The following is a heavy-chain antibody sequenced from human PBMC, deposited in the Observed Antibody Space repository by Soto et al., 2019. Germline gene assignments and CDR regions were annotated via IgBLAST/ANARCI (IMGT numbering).Heavy chain of an antibody. CDR1: GFTFSSYA. CDR2: ISGSGGST. V-gene: IGHV3-23*01. Sequence: EVQLLESGGGLVQPGGSLRLSCAASGFTFSSYATSWVRQAPGKGLEWVSTISGSGGSTYYADSVKGRFTISRDNSENTLHLQMNSLRADDTAVYYCAKTGLMSSGWYVFKYWGQGTLVTVSS. D-gene: IGHD6-19*01. CDR3: AKTGLMSSGWYVFKY. J-gene: IGHJ4*02.